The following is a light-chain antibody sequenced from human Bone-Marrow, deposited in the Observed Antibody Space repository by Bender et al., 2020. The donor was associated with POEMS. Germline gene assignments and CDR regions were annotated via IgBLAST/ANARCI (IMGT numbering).Light chain of an antibody. V-gene: IGLV3-1*01. CDR1: NLGQTS. CDR2: QDR. CDR3: QAWLSNTVL. J-gene: IGLJ2*01. Sequence: SYGLTQPPSVSVSPGQTASITCSGENLGQTSVSWYQLRPGQSPLLVIYQDRKRPTGIPERFSGSSSGNTATLTISATQPVDEADYYCQAWLSNTVLFGAGSKVTVL.